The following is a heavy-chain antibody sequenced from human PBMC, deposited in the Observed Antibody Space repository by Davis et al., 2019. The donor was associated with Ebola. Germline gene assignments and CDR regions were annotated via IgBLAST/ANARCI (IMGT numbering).Heavy chain of an antibody. CDR2: IIPIFGTA. CDR1: GYTFTSYY. V-gene: IGHV1-69*13. Sequence: SVKVSCKASGYTFTSYYMHWVRQAPGQGLEWMGGIIPIFGTANYAQKFQGRVTITADESTSTAYMELSSLRSEDTAVYYCARLWGQRGYYFDYWGQGTLVTVSS. J-gene: IGHJ4*02. D-gene: IGHD3-10*01. CDR3: ARLWGQRGYYFDY.